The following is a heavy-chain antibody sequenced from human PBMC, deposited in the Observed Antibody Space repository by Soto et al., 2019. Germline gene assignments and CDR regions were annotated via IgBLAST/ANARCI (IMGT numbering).Heavy chain of an antibody. CDR3: ARGAEMASLTRWFDP. CDR1: GFIFSDYY. CDR2: ISRDGNAI. V-gene: IGHV3-11*01. J-gene: IGHJ5*02. Sequence: GGSLRLSCAASGFIFSDYYMSWIRQAPGKGLEWLAYISRDGNAIFYADSVIGRFTVSRDNAKNSLFLQMDDLRAEDTAMFFCARGAEMASLTRWFDPWGQGTLVTVSS. D-gene: IGHD5-12*01.